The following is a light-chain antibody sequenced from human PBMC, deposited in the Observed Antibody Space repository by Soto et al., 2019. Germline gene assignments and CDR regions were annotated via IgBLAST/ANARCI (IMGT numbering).Light chain of an antibody. CDR3: QVWDSSSDHYV. CDR1: DIATKS. Sequence: SYELTQPRSVYVAPGQTARISCGGDDIATKSVHWSQQKPGQAPVLVVYDDNDRPSGIPERLSGSNSGDTATLTISRVEAGDEADYYCQVWDSSSDHYVFGSGTKVTVL. J-gene: IGLJ1*01. V-gene: IGLV3-21*02. CDR2: DDN.